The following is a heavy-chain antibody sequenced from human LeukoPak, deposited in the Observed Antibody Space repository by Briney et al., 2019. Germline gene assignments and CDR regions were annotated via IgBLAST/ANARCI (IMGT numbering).Heavy chain of an antibody. CDR3: ARHPYDFWSGYYKE. V-gene: IGHV4-39*01. CDR1: GVSISSSSHY. D-gene: IGHD3-3*01. Sequence: PSETLSLTCTVSGVSISSSSHYWGWVRQPPGKGLEWIGSIYHSGNIYHNPSLKSRVTISVDTSRNQFSLKLSSVTAADTAVYYCARHPYDFWSGYYKEWGQGTLVTVSS. CDR2: IYHSGNI. J-gene: IGHJ4*02.